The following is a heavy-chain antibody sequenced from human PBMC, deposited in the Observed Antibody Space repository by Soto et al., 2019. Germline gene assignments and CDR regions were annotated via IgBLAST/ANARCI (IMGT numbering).Heavy chain of an antibody. Sequence: GASVKVSCKASGGTFSSYAISWVRQAPGQGLEWMGGIIPIFGTANYAQKFQGRVTITADESTSTAYMELSSLRSEDTAVYYCAREPRYCSSTSCAFDYWGQGTLVTVSS. CDR3: AREPRYCSSTSCAFDY. J-gene: IGHJ4*02. D-gene: IGHD2-2*01. V-gene: IGHV1-69*13. CDR1: GGTFSSYA. CDR2: IIPIFGTA.